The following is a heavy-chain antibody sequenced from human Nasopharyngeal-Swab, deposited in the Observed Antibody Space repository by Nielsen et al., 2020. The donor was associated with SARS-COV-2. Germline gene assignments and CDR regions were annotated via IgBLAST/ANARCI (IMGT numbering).Heavy chain of an antibody. CDR3: ARDAPAHYGAFY. Sequence: GGSLRLSCAASGFTFSSFGMSWLRQAPGKGLEWVAFIAHDASNEYYGDSVKGRFSISRDSSKNTLYLQMDSLRGEDTAVYYCARDAPAHYGAFYWGRGTLVTVSS. V-gene: IGHV3-30*03. D-gene: IGHD4-17*01. CDR1: GFTFSSFG. J-gene: IGHJ4*02. CDR2: IAHDASNE.